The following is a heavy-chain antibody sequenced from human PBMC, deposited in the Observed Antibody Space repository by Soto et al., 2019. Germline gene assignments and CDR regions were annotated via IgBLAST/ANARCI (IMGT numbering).Heavy chain of an antibody. CDR3: ARDRIGYCSSTSCYSRYYYYYGMDV. D-gene: IGHD2-2*02. V-gene: IGHV4-34*01. CDR2: INHSGST. CDR1: GGSFSGYY. Sequence: SETLSLTCAVYGGSFSGYYWSWIRQPPGKGLEWMGEINHSGSTNYNPSLKSRVTISVDTSKNQFSLKLSSVTAADTAVYYCARDRIGYCSSTSCYSRYYYYYGMDVWGQGTTVTVSS. J-gene: IGHJ6*02.